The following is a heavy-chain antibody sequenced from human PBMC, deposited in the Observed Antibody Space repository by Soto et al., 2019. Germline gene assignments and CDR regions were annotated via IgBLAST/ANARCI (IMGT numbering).Heavy chain of an antibody. D-gene: IGHD3-16*02. J-gene: IGHJ6*03. Sequence: SETLSLTCTVSGGSISSYYWSWIRQPPGKGLEWIGEINHSGSTNYNPSLKSRVTISVDTSKNQFSLKLSSVTAADTAVYYCARGRYDYIWGSYRNLRGYYYYYMDVWGKGTTVTVSS. CDR3: ARGRYDYIWGSYRNLRGYYYYYMDV. CDR2: INHSGST. V-gene: IGHV4-34*01. CDR1: GGSISSYY.